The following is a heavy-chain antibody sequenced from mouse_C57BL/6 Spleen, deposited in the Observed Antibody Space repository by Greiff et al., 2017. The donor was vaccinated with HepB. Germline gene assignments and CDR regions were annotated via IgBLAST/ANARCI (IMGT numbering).Heavy chain of an antibody. Sequence: QVQLQQPGAELVMPGASVKLSCKASGYTFTSYWMPWVKQRPGQGLEWIGEIDPSDSYTNYNQKFKGKSTLTVDKSSSTAYMQLSSLTSEDSAVYYCARGDYYGSSYGAMDYWGQGTSVTVSS. CDR1: GYTFTSYW. CDR3: ARGDYYGSSYGAMDY. J-gene: IGHJ4*01. V-gene: IGHV1-69*01. D-gene: IGHD1-1*01. CDR2: IDPSDSYT.